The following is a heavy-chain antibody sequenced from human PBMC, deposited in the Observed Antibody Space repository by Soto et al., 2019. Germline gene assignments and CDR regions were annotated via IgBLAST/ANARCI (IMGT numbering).Heavy chain of an antibody. CDR2: ISYDGSNK. CDR1: GFTFSSYA. V-gene: IGHV3-30-3*01. D-gene: IGHD3-10*01. Sequence: QVQLVESGGGVVQPGRSLRLSCAASGFTFSSYAMHWVRQAPGKGLEWVAVISYDGSNKYYADSVKGRFTISRDNSKNTLYLQMNSLRAEDTAVYYCARGEVYYGSGRYYFDYWGQGTLDTVSS. CDR3: ARGEVYYGSGRYYFDY. J-gene: IGHJ4*02.